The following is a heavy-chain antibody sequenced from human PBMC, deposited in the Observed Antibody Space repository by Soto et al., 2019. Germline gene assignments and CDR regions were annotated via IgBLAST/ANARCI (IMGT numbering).Heavy chain of an antibody. CDR1: GFTFSSYA. D-gene: IGHD2-15*01. CDR2: ISGSGGST. J-gene: IGHJ4*02. Sequence: GGSLRLSCAASGFTFSSYAMSWVRQAPGKGLEWVSAISGSGGSTYYADSVKGRFTISRDNSKNTLYLQMNSLRAEDAAVYYCAKPSTSRGGPPDYWGQGTLVTVSS. V-gene: IGHV3-23*01. CDR3: AKPSTSRGGPPDY.